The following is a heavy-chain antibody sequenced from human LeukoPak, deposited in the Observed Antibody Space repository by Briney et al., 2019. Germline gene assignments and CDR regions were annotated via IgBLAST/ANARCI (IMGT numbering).Heavy chain of an antibody. V-gene: IGHV1-69*13. J-gene: IGHJ3*02. D-gene: IGHD3-10*01. CDR1: GGTFSTYA. Sequence: ASVKVSCKASGGTFSTYAFSWVRQAPGQGLEWMGGIVPIFGLANYAQKFQARVTITADESTSTVYMEVSSLKSEDTAVYYCATKNFGDLYRHDDPFNMWGQGTTVTVSS. CDR2: IVPIFGLA. CDR3: ATKNFGDLYRHDDPFNM.